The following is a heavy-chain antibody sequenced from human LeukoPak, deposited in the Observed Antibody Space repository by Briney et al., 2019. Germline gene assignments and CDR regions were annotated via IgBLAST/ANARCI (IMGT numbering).Heavy chain of an antibody. J-gene: IGHJ3*02. V-gene: IGHV3-48*03. D-gene: IGHD6-13*01. CDR3: ARAREGSSWYGDAFDI. CDR1: GFTFSSYE. Sequence: PGGSLRLSCAASGFTFSSYEMNWVRQAPGKGLEWVSYISSSGSTIYYADSVKGRFTISRDNAKNSLYLQMNSLRAEDTAVYYCARAREGSSWYGDAFDIWGQGTMVTVSS. CDR2: ISSSGSTI.